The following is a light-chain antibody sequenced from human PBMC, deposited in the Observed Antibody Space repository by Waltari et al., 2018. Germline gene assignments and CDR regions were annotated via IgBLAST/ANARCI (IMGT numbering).Light chain of an antibody. Sequence: QSVLTQPPSASGTPGQRVTISCSGSSSNIGSNTVNWYQQLPGTAPKLLIYSNNQWPSGVPDRFSGSKSGTSASLAISGLQSEDEADYYCATWDDSLNGVVFGGGTKLTVL. J-gene: IGLJ2*01. V-gene: IGLV1-44*01. CDR2: SNN. CDR1: SSNIGSNT. CDR3: ATWDDSLNGVV.